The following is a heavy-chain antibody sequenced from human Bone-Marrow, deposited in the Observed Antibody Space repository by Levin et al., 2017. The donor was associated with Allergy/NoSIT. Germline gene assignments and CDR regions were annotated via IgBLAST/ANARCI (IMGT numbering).Heavy chain of an antibody. D-gene: IGHD4-17*01. J-gene: IGHJ4*02. CDR2: ISSSGGTI. CDR3: ATRAGTTVRFDY. V-gene: IGHV3-11*01. CDR1: GFLFSDYY. Sequence: LSLTCAASGFLFSDYYMSWIRQAPGKGLEWVSYISSSGGTIYYADSVEGRFTISRDNAKSSVYLQMNSLRAEDTAVYYCATRAGTTVRFDYWGQGTLVTVSS.